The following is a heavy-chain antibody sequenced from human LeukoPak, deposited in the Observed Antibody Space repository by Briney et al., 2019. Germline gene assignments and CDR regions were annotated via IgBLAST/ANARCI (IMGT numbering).Heavy chain of an antibody. CDR1: RFTFKTYG. CDR2: IQSDGRIQ. Sequence: PGGSLRLSCAASRFTFKTYGMHWVRQAPGKGLEWVAFIQSDGRIQYYADSVKGRFTISRDNSKNMLYLQMNSLRSGDTAVYYCAKDPPRLWFGDSWGQGTLVTVSS. CDR3: AKDPPRLWFGDS. D-gene: IGHD3-10*01. V-gene: IGHV3-30*02. J-gene: IGHJ4*02.